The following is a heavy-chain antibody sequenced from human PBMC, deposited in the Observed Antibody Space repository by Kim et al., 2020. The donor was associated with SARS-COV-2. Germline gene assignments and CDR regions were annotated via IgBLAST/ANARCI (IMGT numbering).Heavy chain of an antibody. CDR1: GGSISSSSYY. V-gene: IGHV4-39*01. D-gene: IGHD1-26*01. CDR3: ARHWAGGELLRWTSYYYYGMDV. CDR2: IYYSGST. Sequence: SETLSLTCTVSGGSISSSSYYWGWIRQPPGKGLEWIGSIYYSGSTYYNPSLKSRVTISVDTSKNQFSLKLSSVTAADTAAYYCARHWAGGELLRWTSYYYYGMDVWGQGTTVTVSS. J-gene: IGHJ6*02.